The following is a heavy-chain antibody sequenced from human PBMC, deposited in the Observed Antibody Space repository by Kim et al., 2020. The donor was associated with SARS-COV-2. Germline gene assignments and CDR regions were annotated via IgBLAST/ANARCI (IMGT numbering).Heavy chain of an antibody. CDR3: AKAGFIAAAAPIPSRYYYYYGMDV. J-gene: IGHJ6*02. CDR2: ISGDGGST. V-gene: IGHV3-43*02. CDR1: GFTFDDYA. Sequence: GGSLRLSCAASGFTFDDYAMHWVRQAPGKGLEWVSLISGDGGSTYYVDSVKGRFTISRDNSKNSLYLQMNSLRTEDAALYYCAKAGFIAAAAPIPSRYYYYYGMDVWGQGTTVTVSS. D-gene: IGHD6-13*01.